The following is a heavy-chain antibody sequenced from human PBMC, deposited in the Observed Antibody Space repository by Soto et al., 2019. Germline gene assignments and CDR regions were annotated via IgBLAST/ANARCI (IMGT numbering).Heavy chain of an antibody. CDR2: ISGSDGST. D-gene: IGHD6-25*01. J-gene: IGHJ3*01. CDR3: AKSDGQCGDAFDV. Sequence: EVQLLESGGGLVQPGGSLRLSCAASGFTFSNYAMSWVRQAPGKGLERVSGISGSDGSTYYAHSVKGRFTIYRDNSKSMLYLQMNSLRVEDTAVYYCAKSDGQCGDAFDVWGQGTMVTVSS. CDR1: GFTFSNYA. V-gene: IGHV3-23*01.